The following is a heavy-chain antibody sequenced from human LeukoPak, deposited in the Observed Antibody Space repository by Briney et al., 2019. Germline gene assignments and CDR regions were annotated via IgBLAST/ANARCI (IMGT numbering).Heavy chain of an antibody. CDR3: ARGRYCSSTSCYKRSGYCSGGSCYSWDY. Sequence: SETLSLTCAVYGGSFSGYYWSWIRQPPGKGLEWIGEINHSGSTNYNPSLKSRVTISVDTPKNQFSLKLSSVTAADTAVYYCARGRYCSSTSCYKRSGYCSGGSCYSWDYWGQGTLVTVSS. D-gene: IGHD2-15*01. CDR2: INHSGST. J-gene: IGHJ4*02. V-gene: IGHV4-34*01. CDR1: GGSFSGYY.